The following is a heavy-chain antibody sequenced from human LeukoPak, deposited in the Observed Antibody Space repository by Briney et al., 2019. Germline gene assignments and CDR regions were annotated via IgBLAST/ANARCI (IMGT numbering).Heavy chain of an antibody. Sequence: GGSLRLSCAASGFTIFSYMNWVRQAPGKGLEWVSVIYSGGGGITYYADSVKGRFTISRDNSKNTLYLQMNSLRAEDTAVYYCARDRGYTQDYWGQGTLVSVSS. V-gene: IGHV3-53*01. CDR3: ARDRGYTQDY. J-gene: IGHJ4*02. CDR1: GFTIFSY. D-gene: IGHD5-12*01. CDR2: IYSGGGGIT.